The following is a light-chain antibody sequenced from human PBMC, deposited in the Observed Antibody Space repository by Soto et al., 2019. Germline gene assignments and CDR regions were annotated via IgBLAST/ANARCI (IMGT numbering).Light chain of an antibody. V-gene: IGKV3-15*01. Sequence: DIVMTQAPLTLSVSPGEIATLSCRASERVSTNLAWYQQTPGQAPRLLIYSASRRPTDIPVRFSGSGSGAEFTLTISSLQSEDFAIYYCQQYNNWPPTFGQGTKVDIK. CDR1: ERVSTN. CDR3: QQYNNWPPT. CDR2: SAS. J-gene: IGKJ1*01.